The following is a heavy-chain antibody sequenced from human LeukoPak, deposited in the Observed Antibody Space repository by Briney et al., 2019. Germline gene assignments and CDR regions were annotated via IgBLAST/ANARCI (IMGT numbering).Heavy chain of an antibody. D-gene: IGHD3-10*01. J-gene: IGHJ5*02. CDR3: ARGPIHRVPLWFGELWGKFDP. V-gene: IGHV4-39*07. Sequence: PSETLSLTCTVSGGSISSSSYYWGWIRQPPGKGLEWIGSIYYSGSTYYNPSLKSRVTISVDTSKNQFSLKLSSVTAADTAVYYCARGPIHRVPLWFGELWGKFDPWGQGTLVTVSS. CDR1: GGSISSSSYY. CDR2: IYYSGST.